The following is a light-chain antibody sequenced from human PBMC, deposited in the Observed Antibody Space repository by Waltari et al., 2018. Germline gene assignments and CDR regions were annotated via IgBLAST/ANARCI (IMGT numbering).Light chain of an antibody. V-gene: IGKV4-1*01. J-gene: IGKJ2*01. Sequence: DIVMTQSPDSLAVPLGERATITCKSSQSVLYSSNNKNYLAWYHQKPGQPPKLLIYWASIRESGVPDRFSGSGSGTDFTLTISSLQAEDVAVYYCQQYYSTPLTFGQGTKLEIK. CDR3: QQYYSTPLT. CDR2: WAS. CDR1: QSVLYSSNNKNY.